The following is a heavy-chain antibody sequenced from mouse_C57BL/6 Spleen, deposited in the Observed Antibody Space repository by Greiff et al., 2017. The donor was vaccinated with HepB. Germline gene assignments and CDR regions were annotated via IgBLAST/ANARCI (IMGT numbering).Heavy chain of an antibody. CDR2: IYPGSGNT. CDR3: ARNHLDY. Sequence: VQLQESGAELVRPGASVKLSCKASGYTFTDYYINWVKQRPGQGLEWIARIYPGSGNTYYNEKFKGKATLTAEKSSSTAYMQLSSLTSEDSAVYFCARNHLDYWGQGTTLTVSS. CDR1: GYTFTDYY. J-gene: IGHJ2*01. V-gene: IGHV1-76*01.